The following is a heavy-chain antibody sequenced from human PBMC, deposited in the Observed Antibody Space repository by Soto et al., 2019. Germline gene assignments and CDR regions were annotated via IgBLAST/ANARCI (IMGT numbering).Heavy chain of an antibody. Sequence: PSETLSLTCTVSGGSISTSSYYWGWVRQPPGKGLEWIGSIYYSGSTYYNPSLKSRVTISADRSKNQFSLKLSSVTAADTAVYYCARPPGYCSTTNCHNGAFDIWGQGTTVTVSS. V-gene: IGHV4-39*01. CDR3: ARPPGYCSTTNCHNGAFDI. CDR2: IYYSGST. J-gene: IGHJ3*02. D-gene: IGHD2-2*01. CDR1: GGSISTSSYY.